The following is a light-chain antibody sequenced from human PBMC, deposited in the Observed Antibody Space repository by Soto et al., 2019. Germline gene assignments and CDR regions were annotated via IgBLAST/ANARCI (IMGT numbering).Light chain of an antibody. V-gene: IGKV1D-12*01. J-gene: IGKJ5*01. CDR2: EAS. CDR3: QQANSFPIT. Sequence: DIQMTQSPSSVSASVVDRVTITGRASQGITNRLAWYQQKPGKAPKLLIYEASSLQSGVPSRISGSGSGTDFTLTISSLQPEDFATYYCQQANSFPITFGQGTRLEIK. CDR1: QGITNR.